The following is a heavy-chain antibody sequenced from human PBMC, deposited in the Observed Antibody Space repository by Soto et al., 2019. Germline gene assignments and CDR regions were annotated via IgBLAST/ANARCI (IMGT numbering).Heavy chain of an antibody. Sequence: QVQLVKSGAEVKKPGSSVKVSCKTSGDIFSGYSISWVRQAPGQGLELMGGIIPIFGTTNYAQRFHGRVTITADKSTSTVYMELYSLKSEDTAVYYCARDLGSGHDPGDYWGQGTLVTVSS. V-gene: IGHV1-69*14. CDR3: ARDLGSGHDPGDY. CDR2: IIPIFGTT. J-gene: IGHJ4*02. CDR1: GDIFSGYS. D-gene: IGHD5-12*01.